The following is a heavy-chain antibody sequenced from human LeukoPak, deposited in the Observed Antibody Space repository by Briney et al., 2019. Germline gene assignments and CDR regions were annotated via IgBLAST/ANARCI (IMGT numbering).Heavy chain of an antibody. V-gene: IGHV1-69*13. D-gene: IGHD5-24*01. CDR2: IIPIFGTA. CDR3: ARDEGGMATTPSYYFDY. CDR1: GGTFSSYA. J-gene: IGHJ4*02. Sequence: ASVKVSCKASGGTFSSYAISWVRQAPGQGLEWMGGIIPIFGTANYAQKFQGRVTITADESTSTAYMELSSLRSEDTAVYYCARDEGGMATTPSYYFDYWGQGTLVTVSS.